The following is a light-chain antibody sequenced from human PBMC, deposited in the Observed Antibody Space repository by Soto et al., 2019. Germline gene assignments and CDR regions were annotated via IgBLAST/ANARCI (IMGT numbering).Light chain of an antibody. CDR2: DVY. J-gene: IGLJ1*01. V-gene: IGLV2-11*01. CDR1: SSDVGSYNY. CDR3: CSYAGRYTYV. Sequence: QPVLTQPRSVSGSPGQSVTISCTGTSSDVGSYNYVSWYQQHPGKAPKLLIYDVYKWPSGVPDRFSGSKSGNTASLTISGLQAEDEADYYCCSYAGRYTYVFGTGTKLTVL.